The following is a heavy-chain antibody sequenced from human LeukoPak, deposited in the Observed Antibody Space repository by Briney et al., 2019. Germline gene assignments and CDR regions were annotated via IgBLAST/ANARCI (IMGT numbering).Heavy chain of an antibody. D-gene: IGHD3-3*01. Sequence: SETLSLTCTVSGGSISSYYWSWIRQPPGKGLEWIGYIYYSGSTNYNPSLKSRVTISADTSKNQFSLKLSSVTAADTAVYYCAREKRNYDFWSGSSIGYYFDYWGQGTLVTVSS. CDR2: IYYSGST. V-gene: IGHV4-59*01. CDR3: AREKRNYDFWSGSSIGYYFDY. CDR1: GGSISSYY. J-gene: IGHJ4*02.